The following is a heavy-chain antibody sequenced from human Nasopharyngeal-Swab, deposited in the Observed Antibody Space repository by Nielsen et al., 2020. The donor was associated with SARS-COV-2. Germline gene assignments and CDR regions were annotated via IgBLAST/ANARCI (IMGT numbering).Heavy chain of an antibody. CDR3: ARGGSYYDILTGYLAFDY. CDR1: GGSISSYY. CDR2: IYYSGST. Sequence: SETLSLTCTVSGGSISSYYWSWIRQLPGKGLEWIGYIYYSGSTNYNPSLKSRVTISVDTSKNQFSLKLSSVTAADTAVYYCARGGSYYDILTGYLAFDYWGQGTLVTVSS. V-gene: IGHV4-59*13. J-gene: IGHJ4*02. D-gene: IGHD3-9*01.